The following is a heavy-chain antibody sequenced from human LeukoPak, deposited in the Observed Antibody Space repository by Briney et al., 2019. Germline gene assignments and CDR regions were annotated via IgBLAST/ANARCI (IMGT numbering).Heavy chain of an antibody. Sequence: GGSLRLSCAGFGFTFNSYAMTWVRQAPGKGLKWVSGISGSGGTTYYADSVKGRFTISRDNFNNTLYLQMNSMRVEDTALYFCAKRVVDYYDSSGYYPSDLWGQGTLVTVSS. CDR1: GFTFNSYA. D-gene: IGHD3-22*01. CDR3: AKRVVDYYDSSGYYPSDL. CDR2: ISGSGGTT. V-gene: IGHV3-23*01. J-gene: IGHJ5*02.